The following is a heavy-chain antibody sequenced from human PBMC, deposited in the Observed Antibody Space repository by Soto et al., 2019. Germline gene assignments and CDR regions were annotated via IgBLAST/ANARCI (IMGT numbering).Heavy chain of an antibody. CDR2: ISSSSSYI. J-gene: IGHJ4*02. CDR3: ARDVNLYSSSRFDY. CDR1: GFTFSSYS. Sequence: GGSLRLSCAASGFTFSSYSMNWVRQAPGKGLEWVSSISSSSSYIYYADSVKGRFTISRDSAKNSLYLQMNSLRAEDTAVYYCARDVNLYSSSRFDYWGQGTLVTVSS. D-gene: IGHD6-6*01. V-gene: IGHV3-21*01.